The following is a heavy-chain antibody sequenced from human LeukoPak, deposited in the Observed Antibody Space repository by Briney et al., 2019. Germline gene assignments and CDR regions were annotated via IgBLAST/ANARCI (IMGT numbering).Heavy chain of an antibody. D-gene: IGHD3-10*01. V-gene: IGHV4-59*08. CDR2: IYYSGST. J-gene: IGHJ6*03. CDR3: ARPLLWNYGSGSYPLSYMDV. CDR1: GGSISSYY. Sequence: SETPSLTCTVSGGSISSYYWSWIRQPPGKGLEWIGYIYYSGSTNYNPSLKSRVTISVDTSKNQFSLKLSSVTAADTAVYYCARPLLWNYGSGSYPLSYMDVWGKGTTVTVSS.